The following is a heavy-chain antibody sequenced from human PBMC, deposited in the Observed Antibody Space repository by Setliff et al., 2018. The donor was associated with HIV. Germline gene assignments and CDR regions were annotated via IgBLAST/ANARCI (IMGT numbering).Heavy chain of an antibody. CDR2: INQGGSEK. CDR1: GGPLTDHY. J-gene: IGHJ4*02. CDR3: AKNFYSSPWSPLDY. V-gene: IGHV3-7*01. Sequence: ETLSLTCAVHGGPLTDHYWNWIRQSPGKGLEWMALINQGGSEKYHADSLKGRFTISRDNSKNTLFLQMNSLRTEDTAVYYCAKNFYSSPWSPLDYWGQGTLVTVSS. D-gene: IGHD6-19*01.